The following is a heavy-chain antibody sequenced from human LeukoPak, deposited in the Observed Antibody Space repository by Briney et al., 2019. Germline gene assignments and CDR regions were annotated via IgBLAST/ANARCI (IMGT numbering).Heavy chain of an antibody. CDR3: ARDSNLEYSSSRGLGR. CDR2: IYASGST. D-gene: IGHD6-6*01. V-gene: IGHV4-4*07. Sequence: SETLSLACTVSGGSISSYYWSWIRQPAGKGLEWIGRIYASGSTYYNPSLKSRVTMSVDTSKNQFSLRLTTVTAADTAVYYCARDSNLEYSSSRGLGRWGQGTLATVSS. CDR1: GGSISSYY. J-gene: IGHJ4*02.